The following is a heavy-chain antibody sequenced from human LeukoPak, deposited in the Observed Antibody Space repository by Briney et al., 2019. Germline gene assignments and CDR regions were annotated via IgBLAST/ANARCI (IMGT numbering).Heavy chain of an antibody. CDR2: TYYRSRWYN. Sequence: SQTLSLTCAISGDSVSSNSAAWSWIRQSPSRGLEWLGRTYYRSRWYNDYAVSVKSRITIDPDTSKNQFSLQLNSVTPEDTAVYYCVRQMGRFDAWGQGTLVTVSS. CDR3: VRQMGRFDA. CDR1: GDSVSSNSAA. D-gene: IGHD5-24*01. V-gene: IGHV6-1*01. J-gene: IGHJ5*02.